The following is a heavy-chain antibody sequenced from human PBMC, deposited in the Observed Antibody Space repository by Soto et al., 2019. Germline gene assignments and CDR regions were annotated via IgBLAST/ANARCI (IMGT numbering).Heavy chain of an antibody. J-gene: IGHJ4*02. Sequence: GGSLRLSCAASGFTFSNAWMSWVRQAPGKGLEWVSAISGSGGSTYYADSVKGRFTISRDNSKNTLYLQMNSLRAEDTAVYYCAKSYSSGYYYPVDYWGQGTLVTVSS. D-gene: IGHD3-22*01. V-gene: IGHV3-23*01. CDR3: AKSYSSGYYYPVDY. CDR2: ISGSGGST. CDR1: GFTFSNAW.